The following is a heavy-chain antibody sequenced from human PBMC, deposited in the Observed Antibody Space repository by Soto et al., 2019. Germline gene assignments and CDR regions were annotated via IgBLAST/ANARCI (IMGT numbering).Heavy chain of an antibody. V-gene: IGHV4-31*03. CDR3: ARVFNAYTNPQFDY. Sequence: SETLSLTCTVSGGSISSGDYYWSWIRQHPGKGLEWIGYIYYSGSTYYSSPLRSRVTISVDVSKNQFSLKLSSVTAADTAVYYCARVFNAYTNPQFDYWGQGTLVTVSS. CDR1: GGSISSGDYY. CDR2: IYYSGST. J-gene: IGHJ4*02. D-gene: IGHD4-4*01.